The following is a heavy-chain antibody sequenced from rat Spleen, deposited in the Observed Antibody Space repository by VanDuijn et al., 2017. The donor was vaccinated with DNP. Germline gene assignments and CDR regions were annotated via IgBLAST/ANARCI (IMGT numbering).Heavy chain of an antibody. CDR3: ATGGAGIWFAY. Sequence: EVQLQESGSGLVKPSQSLSLTCSVTGYSITNNYWGWIRQFPGNKMEWIGHISYSGSTSYNPSLKSRISITRDTSKNQFFLQLNSVTTEDTATYYCATGGAGIWFAYWGQGTLVTVSS. D-gene: IGHD4-2*01. V-gene: IGHV3-1*01. CDR1: GYSITNNY. J-gene: IGHJ3*01. CDR2: ISYSGST.